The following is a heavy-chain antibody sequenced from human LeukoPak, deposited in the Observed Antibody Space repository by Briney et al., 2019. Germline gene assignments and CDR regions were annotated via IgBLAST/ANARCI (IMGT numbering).Heavy chain of an antibody. CDR1: GFTFSDYY. D-gene: IGHD3-22*01. J-gene: IGHJ4*02. CDR2: ISGSTTYT. Sequence: GGSLRLSCAASGFTFSDYYMSWIRQPPGKGLEWVSYISGSTTYTNYADSVRGRFTISRDNSKNTLYLQMDSLRTEDTAVYYCARCPESSGYYYELDSWGQGTLVTVSS. CDR3: ARCPESSGYYYELDS. V-gene: IGHV3-11*06.